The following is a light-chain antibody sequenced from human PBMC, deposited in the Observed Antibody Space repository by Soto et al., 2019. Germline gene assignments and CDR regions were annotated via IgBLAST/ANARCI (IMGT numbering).Light chain of an antibody. CDR3: TSCTSTRTLV. CDR2: EAA. Sequence: QSALTQPASVSGSPGQSITISCTGTSNDIGANNYVSWYQHHPGKAPKILIYEAANRPSGVSHRLSGSKSGNTASLTISGLQAEDEADYFCTSCTSTRTLVFGGGTKLTVL. CDR1: SNDIGANNY. V-gene: IGLV2-14*01. J-gene: IGLJ2*01.